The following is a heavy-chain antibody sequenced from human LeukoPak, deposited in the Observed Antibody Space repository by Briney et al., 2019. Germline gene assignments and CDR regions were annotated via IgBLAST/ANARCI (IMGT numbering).Heavy chain of an antibody. Sequence: SVKVSCKASGGTFSSYAISWVRQAPGQGLEWMGRIIPIFGIANYAQKFQGRVTITADKSTSTAYMELSSLRSEDTAVYYCASRHCYDSSGYYARRNDAFDIWGQGTMVTVSS. V-gene: IGHV1-69*04. CDR1: GGTFSSYA. CDR2: IIPIFGIA. CDR3: ASRHCYDSSGYYARRNDAFDI. D-gene: IGHD3-22*01. J-gene: IGHJ3*02.